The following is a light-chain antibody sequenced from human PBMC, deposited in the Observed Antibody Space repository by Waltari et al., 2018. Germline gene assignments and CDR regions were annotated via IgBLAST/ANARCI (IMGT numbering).Light chain of an antibody. J-gene: IGKJ4*01. Sequence: IQLTQSLSSLSASAGDRVTITCRPRQGVNSYFAWYHLTPGKAPKLLIYAASELQSGVPGRFSGSGYGIEFALTIRSLQPEDLATYYCQQVNSDPFTFGGGTRVEIK. CDR1: QGVNSY. V-gene: IGKV1-9*01. CDR3: QQVNSDPFT. CDR2: AAS.